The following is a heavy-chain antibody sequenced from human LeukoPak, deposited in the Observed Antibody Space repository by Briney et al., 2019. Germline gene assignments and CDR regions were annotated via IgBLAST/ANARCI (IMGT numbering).Heavy chain of an antibody. Sequence: PGGSLRLSCAASGLNFNTHAMTWVRQAPGKGLEWVSGISGSGERTYYADSLKGRFTISRDNSKNMSYLQVISPRADDTAVYYCATGEGIAYFDYWGQGALVTVSP. J-gene: IGHJ4*02. CDR2: ISGSGERT. V-gene: IGHV3-23*01. CDR3: ATGEGIAYFDY. CDR1: GLNFNTHA. D-gene: IGHD2-21*01.